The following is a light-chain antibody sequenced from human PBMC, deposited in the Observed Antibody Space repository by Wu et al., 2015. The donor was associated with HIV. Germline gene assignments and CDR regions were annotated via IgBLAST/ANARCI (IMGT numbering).Light chain of an antibody. J-gene: IGKJ1*01. CDR2: DAS. CDR3: QQYKIWPPWT. CDR1: QSVTNK. V-gene: IGKV3-15*01. Sequence: EIVMTQSPATLSVSAGERVTLSCRASQSVTNKLAWYQQRPGQTPRLLIYDASTRATGVPARFSGSGSGTEFTLTIHSLQSEDFAVYYCQQYKIWPPWTFGQGTKVEIK.